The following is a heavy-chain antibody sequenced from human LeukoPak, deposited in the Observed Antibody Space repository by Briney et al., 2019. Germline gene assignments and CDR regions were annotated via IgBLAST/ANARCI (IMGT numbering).Heavy chain of an antibody. CDR1: GFTFSDHY. Sequence: GGSLRLSCAASGFTFSDHYMSWIRQAPGKGLEWVSFISSGSVTFYADSVKGRFTLSRDNGRNSLYLQMNSLRVEDTAVYYCAKDRGGLSLFDYWGRGTLVTVSS. D-gene: IGHD3-10*01. CDR3: AKDRGGLSLFDY. J-gene: IGHJ4*02. CDR2: ISSGSVT. V-gene: IGHV3-11*01.